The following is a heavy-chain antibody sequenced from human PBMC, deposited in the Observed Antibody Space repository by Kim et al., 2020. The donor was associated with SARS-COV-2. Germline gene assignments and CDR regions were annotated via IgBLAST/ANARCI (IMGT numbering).Heavy chain of an antibody. Sequence: SETLSLTCAVYGGSFSGYYWSWIRQPPGKGLEWIGEINHSGSTNYNPSLKSRVTISVDTSKNQFSLKLSSVTAADTAVYYCARSPPQYSSSWYGYYGMDVWGQGTTVTVSS. CDR2: INHSGST. J-gene: IGHJ6*02. D-gene: IGHD6-13*01. CDR3: ARSPPQYSSSWYGYYGMDV. V-gene: IGHV4-34*01. CDR1: GGSFSGYY.